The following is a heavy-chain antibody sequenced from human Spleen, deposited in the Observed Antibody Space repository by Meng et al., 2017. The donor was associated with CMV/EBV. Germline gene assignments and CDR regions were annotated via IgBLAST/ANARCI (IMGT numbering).Heavy chain of an antibody. CDR2: IKQDGSEK. CDR3: AREVVVMVVDYFGY. J-gene: IGHJ4*02. Sequence: GESLKISCAASGFIFSSYWMSWVRQAPGKGLEWVANIKQDGSEKYYVDSVKGRLTISRDNAKNSLYLQMNSLRAEDTAVYYCAREVVVMVVDYFGYWGQGTLVTVSS. V-gene: IGHV3-7*01. D-gene: IGHD2-15*01. CDR1: GFIFSSYW.